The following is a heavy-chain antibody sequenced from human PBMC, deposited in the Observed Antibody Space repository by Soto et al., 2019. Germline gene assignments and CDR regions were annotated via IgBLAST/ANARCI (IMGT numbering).Heavy chain of an antibody. J-gene: IGHJ5*02. CDR3: ARPAGAIGYCSGGSCYWFDP. CDR2: IDPSDSYT. Sequence: PGESLKISCKGSGYSFTSYWISWVRQMPGKGLEWMGRIDPSDSYTNYSPSFQGHVTISADKSISTAYLQWSSLKASDTAMYYCARPAGAIGYCSGGSCYWFDPWGQGTRVTVSS. CDR1: GYSFTSYW. D-gene: IGHD2-15*01. V-gene: IGHV5-10-1*01.